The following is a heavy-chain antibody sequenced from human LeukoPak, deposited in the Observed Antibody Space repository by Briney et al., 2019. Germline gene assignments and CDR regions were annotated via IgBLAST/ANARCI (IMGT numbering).Heavy chain of an antibody. V-gene: IGHV3-23*01. CDR2: ISGSGGST. CDR1: GFTFSSYA. J-gene: IGHJ4*02. CDR3: AKYDGHDSSGYRHRFYYFDY. Sequence: GGSLRLPCAASGFTFSSYAMSWVRQAPGKGLEWVSAISGSGGSTYYADSVKGRFTISRDNSKNTLYLQMNSLRAEDTAVYYCAKYDGHDSSGYRHRFYYFDYWGQGTLVTVSS. D-gene: IGHD3-22*01.